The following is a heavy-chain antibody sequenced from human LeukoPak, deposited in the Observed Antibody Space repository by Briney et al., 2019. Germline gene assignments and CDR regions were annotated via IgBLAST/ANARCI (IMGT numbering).Heavy chain of an antibody. CDR1: GYSISSGYY. CDR3: ARSTMVRGERLGKIDC. D-gene: IGHD3-10*01. Sequence: SETLSLTCTVSGYSISSGYYWGWIRQPPGKGLEWIGSIYHTGSTYYNPSLKSRVTISVDTSKNQFSLKLSSVTAADTAVYYCARSTMVRGERLGKIDCWGQGTLVTVSS. J-gene: IGHJ4*02. CDR2: IYHTGST. V-gene: IGHV4-38-2*02.